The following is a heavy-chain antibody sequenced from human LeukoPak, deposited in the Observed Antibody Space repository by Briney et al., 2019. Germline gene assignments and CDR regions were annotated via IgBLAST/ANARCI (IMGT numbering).Heavy chain of an antibody. D-gene: IGHD3-3*01. V-gene: IGHV3-23*01. Sequence: GGSLRLSCAASTSTFNSYAVSWVRQAPGKGLEWISAISSSGDLTFYADSVKGRFTISRDNSKNMLYLQMDSLRAEDTAVYYCHYDFWSGYYVFDYWGQGTLVTVSS. J-gene: IGHJ4*02. CDR1: TSTFNSYA. CDR2: ISSSGDLT. CDR3: HYDFWSGYYVFDY.